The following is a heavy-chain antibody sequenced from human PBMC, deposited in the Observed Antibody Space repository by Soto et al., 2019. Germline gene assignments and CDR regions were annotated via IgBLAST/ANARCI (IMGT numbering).Heavy chain of an antibody. CDR3: ARDPVGFGELLYDFDY. CDR2: IWYDGSNK. D-gene: IGHD3-10*01. V-gene: IGHV3-33*01. CDR1: GFTFSSYG. Sequence: GGSLRLSCAASGFTFSSYGMHWVRQAPGKGLEWVAVIWYDGSNKYYADSVKGRFTISRDNSKNTLYLQMNSLRAEDTAVYYCARDPVGFGELLYDFDYWGQGTLVTVSS. J-gene: IGHJ4*02.